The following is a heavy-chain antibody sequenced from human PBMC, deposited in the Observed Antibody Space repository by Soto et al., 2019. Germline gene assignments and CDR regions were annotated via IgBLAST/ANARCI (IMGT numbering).Heavy chain of an antibody. Sequence: GGSLRLSCAASGFNFSTSGMDWVRQVPGKGLEWVAVISNDGSNQYYADSVKGRFTISRDNSKKILYLQMNSLRAEDTAVYYCAKLKRGAPVSDCDHGGQGTLVTVSS. CDR1: GFNFSTSG. CDR3: AKLKRGAPVSDCDH. CDR2: ISNDGSNQ. J-gene: IGHJ4*02. V-gene: IGHV3-30*18. D-gene: IGHD1-26*01.